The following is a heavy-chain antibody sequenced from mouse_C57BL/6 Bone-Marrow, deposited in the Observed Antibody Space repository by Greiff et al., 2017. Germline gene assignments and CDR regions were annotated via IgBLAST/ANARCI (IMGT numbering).Heavy chain of an antibody. V-gene: IGHV1-63*01. CDR2: LYPGGGCT. D-gene: IGHD5-1-1*01. CDR3: ARDTVYAMDY. Sequence: VQLQQSGAELVRPGTSVKMSCTASGYTFTNYWIGWANQRPGHGLGWIGVLYPGGGCTNYNEKFKGKDTLTADKTSITAYMQFSRLTSEDSAIYCCARDTVYAMDYGGQGTSVSVSS. CDR1: GYTFTNYW. J-gene: IGHJ4*01.